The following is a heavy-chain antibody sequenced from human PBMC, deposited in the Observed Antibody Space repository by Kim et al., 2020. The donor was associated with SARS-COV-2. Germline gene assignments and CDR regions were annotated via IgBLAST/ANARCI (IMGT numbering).Heavy chain of an antibody. CDR3: AKDHPSSGWPTFDY. D-gene: IGHD6-19*01. V-gene: IGHV3-23*01. J-gene: IGHJ4*02. CDR1: GYSINTYA. CDR2: ITKYDGRT. Sequence: GGSLRLSCAASGYSINTYAMSWVRQAPGKGLEWVSAITKYDGRTYYADSVRGRFTISRDNSKNTVYLQMDSLRAEDTGLYYCAKDHPSSGWPTFDYWGQGTLVRVSS.